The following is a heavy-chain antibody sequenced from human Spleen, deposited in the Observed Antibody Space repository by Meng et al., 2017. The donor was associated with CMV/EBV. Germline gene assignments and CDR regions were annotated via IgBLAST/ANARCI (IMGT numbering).Heavy chain of an antibody. CDR3: ARGNAVVVIATLFTGLNVEDWFDP. V-gene: IGHV1-46*01. CDR2: INPSGGST. Sequence: ASVKVSCKASGYTFTSYYMHWVRQAPGQGLEWMGIINPSGGSTSYAQKFQGRVTMTRGTSTSTVYMELSSLRSEDTAVYYCARGNAVVVIATLFTGLNVEDWFDPWGQGTLVTVSS. D-gene: IGHD2-21*01. CDR1: GYTFTSYY. J-gene: IGHJ5*02.